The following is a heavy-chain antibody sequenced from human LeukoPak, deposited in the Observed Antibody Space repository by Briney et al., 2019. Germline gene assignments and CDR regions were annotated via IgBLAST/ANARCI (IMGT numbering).Heavy chain of an antibody. V-gene: IGHV5-51*01. J-gene: IGHJ4*02. CDR2: IYPDDSDT. D-gene: IGHD2-15*01. CDR1: GYSFSSYW. CDR3: ARHRKDIGFDS. Sequence: GESLKISCKGSGYSFSSYWIGWVRQMPGKGLEWMGIIYPDDSDTRYSPSFQGQVTISADRFISTAYPQWSSLKASDTAMYYCARHRKDIGFDSWGQGTLVTVSS.